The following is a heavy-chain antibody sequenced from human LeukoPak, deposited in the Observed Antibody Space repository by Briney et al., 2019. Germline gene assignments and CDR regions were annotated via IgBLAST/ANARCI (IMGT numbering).Heavy chain of an antibody. J-gene: IGHJ4*02. Sequence: SETLSLTCTVSGGSISSYYWSWIRQPPGKGLEWIGYIYYSGSTNYNPSLKSRVTISVDTSKNQFSLKLSSVTAADTAVYYCARGYGVRGVIIRPIGYWGQGTLVTVSS. D-gene: IGHD3-10*01. V-gene: IGHV4-59*01. CDR1: GGSISSYY. CDR2: IYYSGST. CDR3: ARGYGVRGVIIRPIGY.